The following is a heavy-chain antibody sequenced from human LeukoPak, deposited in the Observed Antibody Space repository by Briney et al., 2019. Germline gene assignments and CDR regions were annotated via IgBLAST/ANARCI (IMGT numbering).Heavy chain of an antibody. CDR2: INPNAGGT. CDR1: KYIFTGFY. J-gene: IGHJ4*02. CDR3: ARVGGPTPGHYYFDY. Sequence: GASVKVSCKASKYIFTGFYMHWVRQAPGQGLEWMGWINPNAGGTHYALKFQGRVTMTNDTSITTAYMELSSLRSDDTAVYYCARVGGPTPGHYYFDYWGQGALVTVSS. V-gene: IGHV1-2*02. D-gene: IGHD3-16*01.